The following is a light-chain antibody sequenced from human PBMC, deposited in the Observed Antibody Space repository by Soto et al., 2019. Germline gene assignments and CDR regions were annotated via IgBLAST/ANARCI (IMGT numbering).Light chain of an antibody. V-gene: IGKV1-27*01. CDR3: QKYNSAPRT. CDR1: QAISSY. J-gene: IGKJ1*01. CDR2: AAS. Sequence: IQMTQSPSSLSASVGDRVTITCRASQAISSYLAWYQQKPGKAPRLLIYAASTLQSGVPSRSSGSGSGTDFILTISSLQPEDVATYYCQKYNSAPRTFGQGTKVDIK.